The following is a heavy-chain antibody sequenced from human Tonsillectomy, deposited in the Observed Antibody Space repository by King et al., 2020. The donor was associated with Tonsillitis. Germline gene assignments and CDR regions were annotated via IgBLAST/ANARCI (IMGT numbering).Heavy chain of an antibody. V-gene: IGHV3-64D*06. CDR1: GFNFRSYV. J-gene: IGHJ3*02. CDR2: ISSNGQST. D-gene: IGHD3-10*01. Sequence: QLVQSGGGLVQPGGSLRLSCSASGFNFRSYVMHWVRQAPGKGLEYVSAISSNGQSTYYADSVKGRFTISRDNSKNTLFLQMSSLRAEDTAVYYCVKDRLWCGKLLYFHAFDIWGQGTMVPVSS. CDR3: VKDRLWCGKLLYFHAFDI.